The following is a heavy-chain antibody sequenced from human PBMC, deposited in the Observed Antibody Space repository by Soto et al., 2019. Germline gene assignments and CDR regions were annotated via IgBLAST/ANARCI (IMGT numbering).Heavy chain of an antibody. J-gene: IGHJ4*02. D-gene: IGHD3-16*01. Sequence: PSETLSRTCSLSGGYITGSSFSWSWIRQSPGTGLQWIGSLSYSGSTYYNPSLKGRVAISADTSKNSFSLELKLMTAADTATYFCARGLRWTRTFDFWGRGTLVT. V-gene: IGHV4-39*01. CDR1: GGYITGSSFS. CDR2: LSYSGST. CDR3: ARGLRWTRTFDF.